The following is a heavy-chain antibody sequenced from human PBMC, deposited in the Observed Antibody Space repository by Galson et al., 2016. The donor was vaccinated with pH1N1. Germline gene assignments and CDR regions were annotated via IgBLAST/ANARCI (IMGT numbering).Heavy chain of an antibody. J-gene: IGHJ4*02. V-gene: IGHV4-39*06. CDR3: ARLQGDYDTSAYPDY. CDR1: GGSISSSDYF. D-gene: IGHD3-22*01. Sequence: SETLSLTCTVSGGSISSSDYFWGWIRQPPGKGLEWIAHIYYSGSAYYNPSLKSRVTLSLDMSKSQLPLTLSSVTAADTAFYYCARLQGDYDTSAYPDYWGQGTLVTVSS. CDR2: IYYSGSA.